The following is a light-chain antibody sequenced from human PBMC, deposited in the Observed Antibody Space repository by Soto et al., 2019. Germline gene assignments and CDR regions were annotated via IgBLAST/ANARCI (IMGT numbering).Light chain of an antibody. CDR2: GAS. Sequence: EMVLTQSPATLSLSPGERAILSCRASQSVSSYLAWYQQRPGQAPRLLIYGASTRATGIPARFSGSGSGTDFTLTISRLEPEDFAVYYCQQFGSSPPTFGQGTKVDIK. CDR1: QSVSSY. J-gene: IGKJ1*01. CDR3: QQFGSSPPT. V-gene: IGKV3-20*01.